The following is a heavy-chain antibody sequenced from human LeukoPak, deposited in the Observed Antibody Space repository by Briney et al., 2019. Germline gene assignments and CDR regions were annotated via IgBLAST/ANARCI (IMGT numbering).Heavy chain of an antibody. V-gene: IGHV3-15*01. CDR2: IKSKTDGGTT. CDR1: GFTFSNAG. J-gene: IGHJ4*02. CDR3: AKMKQQLHFDS. Sequence: GGSLRLSCAASGFTFSNAGMSWVRQAPGKGLEWVGRIKSKTDGGTTDYAAPVKGRFTISRDDSKNTLYLQMNSLRAEDTAVYYCAKMKQQLHFDSWGQGTLVTVSS. D-gene: IGHD6-13*01.